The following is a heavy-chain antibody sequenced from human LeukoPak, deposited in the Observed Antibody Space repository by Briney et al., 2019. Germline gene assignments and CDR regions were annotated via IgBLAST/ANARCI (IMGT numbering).Heavy chain of an antibody. D-gene: IGHD2-2*01. J-gene: IGHJ4*02. V-gene: IGHV4-31*03. Sequence: PSETLSLTCTVSGGSISSGGYYWRWIRQHPGKGLEWIGYIYYSGSTYYNPSLKSRVTISVDTSKNQFSLMLNSVTAVDTAVYYCARDMPLNSVAAASFDYWGQGTLVTVSS. CDR1: GGSISSGGYY. CDR3: ARDMPLNSVAAASFDY. CDR2: IYYSGST.